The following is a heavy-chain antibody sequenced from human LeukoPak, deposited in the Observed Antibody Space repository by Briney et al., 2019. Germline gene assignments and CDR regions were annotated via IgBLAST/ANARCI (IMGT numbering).Heavy chain of an antibody. CDR2: VSAYNGNT. D-gene: IGHD3-10*01. V-gene: IGHV1-18*01. CDR1: GYTFTNYG. Sequence: ASVKVSCKASGYTFTNYGISWVRQAPGQGLEWMGWVSAYNGNTKYEQKFQGRVTMTTDTSTTTAYMELRSLRSDDTAVYYFAIETSSITSAMDVRGQGTTVTVSS. J-gene: IGHJ6*02. CDR3: AIETSSITSAMDV.